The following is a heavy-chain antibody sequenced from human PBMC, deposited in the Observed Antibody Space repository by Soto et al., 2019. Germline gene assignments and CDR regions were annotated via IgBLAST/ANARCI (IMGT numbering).Heavy chain of an antibody. CDR2: INAGNGNT. D-gene: IGHD5-12*01. CDR1: GYTFTSYA. Sequence: GASVKVSCTASGYTFTSYAMHWVRQAPGQRLEWMGWINAGNGNTKYSQKFQGRVTITRDTSASTAYMELSSLRSEDTAVYYCARNSIPDGYNYVAAFDIWGQGTMVTVSS. CDR3: ARNSIPDGYNYVAAFDI. V-gene: IGHV1-3*01. J-gene: IGHJ3*02.